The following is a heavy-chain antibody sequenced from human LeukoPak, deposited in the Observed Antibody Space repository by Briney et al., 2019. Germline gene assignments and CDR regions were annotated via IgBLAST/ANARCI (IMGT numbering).Heavy chain of an antibody. Sequence: GGSLRLSSAASGFTSSSSSMSWVRQAPGKGLEWVSAICSSGGSTYYADSVTGRFTLSTYNSKNTLYLQVNSHMAAELAVYYCAKEHGQWLMAPFDCWGKGTLVTVSS. CDR2: ICSSGGST. V-gene: IGHV3-23*01. CDR1: GFTSSSSS. CDR3: AKEHGQWLMAPFDC. J-gene: IGHJ4*02. D-gene: IGHD6-19*01.